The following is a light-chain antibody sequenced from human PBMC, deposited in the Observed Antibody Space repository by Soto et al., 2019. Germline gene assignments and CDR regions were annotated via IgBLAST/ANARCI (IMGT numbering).Light chain of an antibody. CDR3: QQYNNWPPRYT. J-gene: IGKJ2*01. CDR2: GAS. CDR1: QSVSSN. Sequence: MTQSPATLSVSPGERATLSCRASQSVSSNLAWYQQKRGQAPRLLIYGASTRATGIPARFSGSGSGTEFTLTISSLESEDFAVYYCQQYNNWPPRYTFGQGTKLEIK. V-gene: IGKV3-15*01.